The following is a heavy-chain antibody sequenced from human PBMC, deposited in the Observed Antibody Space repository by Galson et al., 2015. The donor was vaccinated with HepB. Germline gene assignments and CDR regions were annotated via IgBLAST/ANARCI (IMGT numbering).Heavy chain of an antibody. CDR1: GYTLTELS. J-gene: IGHJ2*01. Sequence: SVKVSCKVSGYTLTELSMHWVRQAPGKGLEWMGGFDPEDGETIYAQKFQGRVTMTEDTSTDTAYMELSSLRSEDTAVYYCATGLVEPNWKHPDWYFDLWGRGTLVTVSS. CDR2: FDPEDGET. V-gene: IGHV1-24*01. D-gene: IGHD1-20*01. CDR3: ATGLVEPNWKHPDWYFDL.